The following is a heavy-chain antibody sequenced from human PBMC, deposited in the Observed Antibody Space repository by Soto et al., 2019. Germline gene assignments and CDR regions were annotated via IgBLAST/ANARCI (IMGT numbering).Heavy chain of an antibody. V-gene: IGHV1-69*12. D-gene: IGHD1-1*01. CDR2: IIPIFGTA. CDR1: GGTFSSYA. CDR3: ARDGRTTETTVNYYGMDV. J-gene: IGHJ6*02. Sequence: QVQLVQSGAEVKKPGSSVKVSCKASGGTFSSYAISWVRQAPGQGLEWMGGIIPIFGTANYAQKFQGRVTITADESTSTAYMELSSLRSEDTAVYYCARDGRTTETTVNYYGMDVWGQGTTVTVSS.